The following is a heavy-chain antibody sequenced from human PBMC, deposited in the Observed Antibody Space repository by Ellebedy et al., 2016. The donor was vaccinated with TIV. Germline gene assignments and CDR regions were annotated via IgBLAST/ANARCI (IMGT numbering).Heavy chain of an antibody. J-gene: IGHJ5*02. Sequence: MPSETLSLTCTVSGGSISPYYWSWIRQPPGKGLEWIGYIYYSGSTNYNPSLKSRVTISVDTSKNQFSLKLSSVTAADTAVYYCARAGSDWVFDPWGQGTLVTVSS. CDR3: ARAGSDWVFDP. CDR2: IYYSGST. D-gene: IGHD1-14*01. V-gene: IGHV4-59*08. CDR1: GGSISPYY.